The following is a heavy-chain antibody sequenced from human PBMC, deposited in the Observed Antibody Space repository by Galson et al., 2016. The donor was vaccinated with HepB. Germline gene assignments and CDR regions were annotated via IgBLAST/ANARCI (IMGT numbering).Heavy chain of an antibody. CDR2: ISNDGSNK. Sequence: SLRLSCAASGFPFSSYGMHWVRQAPGKGLEWVAVISNDGSNKYYADSVKGRFTISRDTSKKTLYLQMSSLRAEDTAVYYCAKGYSNNWYFDYWGQGTLVSVSS. CDR1: GFPFSSYG. D-gene: IGHD6-13*01. J-gene: IGHJ4*02. CDR3: AKGYSNNWYFDY. V-gene: IGHV3-30*18.